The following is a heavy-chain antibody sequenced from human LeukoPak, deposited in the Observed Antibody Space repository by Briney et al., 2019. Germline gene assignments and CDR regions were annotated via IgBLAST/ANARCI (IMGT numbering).Heavy chain of an antibody. D-gene: IGHD6-13*01. J-gene: IGHJ4*02. Sequence: GESLKISCKGSGYSFTNYWIGWVRQMPGKGLEWMGVIYPGDSDTRYSPSFQGQVTISADKSISTAYLQWSSLGTSDSAMYYCARTQGLAAAHFDYWGQGTLVTVSS. V-gene: IGHV5-51*01. CDR2: IYPGDSDT. CDR3: ARTQGLAAAHFDY. CDR1: GYSFTNYW.